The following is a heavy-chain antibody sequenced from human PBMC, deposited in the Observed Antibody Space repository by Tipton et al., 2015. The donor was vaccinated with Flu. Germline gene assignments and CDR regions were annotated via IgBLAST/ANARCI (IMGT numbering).Heavy chain of an antibody. CDR1: GFTFSSYE. J-gene: IGHJ4*02. V-gene: IGHV3-48*03. CDR2: ISSSGATI. CDR3: ARKSSGYYFPFDY. D-gene: IGHD3-22*01. Sequence: SLRLSCAASGFTFSSYEMNWVRQAPGKGLEWISYISSSGATIYYADSVKGRFTISRDNAKNSPYLQMNSLGAEDTAVYYCARKSSGYYFPFDYWGQGTLVTVSS.